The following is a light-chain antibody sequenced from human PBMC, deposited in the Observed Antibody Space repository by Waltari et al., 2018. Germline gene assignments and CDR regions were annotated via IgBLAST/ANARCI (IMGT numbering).Light chain of an antibody. Sequence: EIVMTQSPATLSVSPGERATLSCRASQSVSSNLAWDQQKPRQAPRLLIYGAYTSATGTPARFSGSGSGTEITLTISSRQSEDVAVDYCQQYKNWPPSWTFGQGTKVEIK. CDR1: QSVSSN. J-gene: IGKJ1*01. V-gene: IGKV3-15*01. CDR2: GAY. CDR3: QQYKNWPPSWT.